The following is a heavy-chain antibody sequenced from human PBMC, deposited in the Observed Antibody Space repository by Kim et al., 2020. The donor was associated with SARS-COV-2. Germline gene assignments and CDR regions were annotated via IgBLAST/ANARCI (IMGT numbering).Heavy chain of an antibody. CDR2: SNTEDGLT. CDR1: GFTVSRYW. J-gene: IGHJ5*02. Sequence: GGSLRLSCAASGFTVSRYWMHWVRQAPGKGLEWVGCSNTEDGLTVFADSVKGRFTISRDNDKNTLFLQMNSLRVEDTAVYFCARRWLDPWGQGTLGTVSS. CDR3: ARRWLDP. V-gene: IGHV3-74*01.